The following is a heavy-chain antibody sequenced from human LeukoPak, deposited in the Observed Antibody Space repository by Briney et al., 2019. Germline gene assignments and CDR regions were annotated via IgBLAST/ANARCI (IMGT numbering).Heavy chain of an antibody. J-gene: IGHJ6*03. CDR1: GYTFTTYW. D-gene: IGHD5-24*01. V-gene: IGHV5-51*01. CDR3: ARHRGPPNYYYMDI. Sequence: GESLKISCKVSGYTFTTYWIGWVRQMPGEGLEWRGSISPADSDTGYHPSFQGHLTISVDRSISTAYLQWSSLKASDPAIYYCARHRGPPNYYYMDIWGKGTTVTVSS. CDR2: ISPADSDT.